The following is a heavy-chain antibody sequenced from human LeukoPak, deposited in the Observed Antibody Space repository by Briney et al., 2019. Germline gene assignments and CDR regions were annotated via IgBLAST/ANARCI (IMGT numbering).Heavy chain of an antibody. CDR1: GYTFTSYG. V-gene: IGHV1-18*01. CDR3: ARVLTYYYYGMDV. Sequence: ASVKFSCKASGYTFTSYGISWVRQAPGQGLEWMGWISAYNGNTNYAQKLQGRLTMTTDTSTSTAYMELRSLRSDDTVVYYCARVLTYYYYGMDVWGQGTTVTVSS. CDR2: ISAYNGNT. J-gene: IGHJ6*02.